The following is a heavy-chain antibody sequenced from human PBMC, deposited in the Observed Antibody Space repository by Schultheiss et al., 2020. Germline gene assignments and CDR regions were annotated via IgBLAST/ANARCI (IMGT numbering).Heavy chain of an antibody. J-gene: IGHJ4*02. V-gene: IGHV1-69*13. CDR1: GGTFSSYA. D-gene: IGHD5-24*01. CDR3: ARERDGYNYSFDY. Sequence: SVKVSCKASGGTFSSYAISWVRQAPGQGLEWMGGIIPIFGTANYAQKFQGRVTITADESTSTAYMELSSLRSEDTAVYYCARERDGYNYSFDYWGQGTLVTVSS. CDR2: IIPIFGTA.